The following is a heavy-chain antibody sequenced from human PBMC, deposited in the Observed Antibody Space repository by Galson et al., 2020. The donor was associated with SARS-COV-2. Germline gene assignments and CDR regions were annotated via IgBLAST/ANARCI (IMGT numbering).Heavy chain of an antibody. Sequence: QLGESLKISCAASGFTVSSNYMSWVRQAPGKGLEWMAVISYDGRNKYYADFAKGRFTISRDNSNNMLYLQMKRLRVEDTAVYFCANHGNYYGSWSYYLPIEYWGQGALVTVSS. D-gene: IGHD3-10*01. CDR2: ISYDGRNK. J-gene: IGHJ4*02. CDR3: ANHGNYYGSWSYYLPIEY. V-gene: IGHV3-30*18. CDR1: GFTVSSNY.